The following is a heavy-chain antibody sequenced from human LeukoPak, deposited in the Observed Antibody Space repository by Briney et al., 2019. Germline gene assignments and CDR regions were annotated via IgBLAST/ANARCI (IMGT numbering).Heavy chain of an antibody. Sequence: GGSLRLSCAASGFTFSSYAMSWVRQAPGKGLEWVSAISGSGGSTYYADSVKGRFTIFRDNSKNTLYLQMNSLRAEDTAVYYCAKSSSRGYYDILTGYYHFDYWGQGTLVTVSS. J-gene: IGHJ4*02. CDR1: GFTFSSYA. CDR3: AKSSSRGYYDILTGYYHFDY. CDR2: ISGSGGST. V-gene: IGHV3-23*01. D-gene: IGHD3-9*01.